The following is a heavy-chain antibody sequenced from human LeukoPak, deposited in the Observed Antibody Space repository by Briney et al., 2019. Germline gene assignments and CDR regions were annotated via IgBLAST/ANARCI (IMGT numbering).Heavy chain of an antibody. J-gene: IGHJ4*02. D-gene: IGHD6-13*01. V-gene: IGHV3-7*01. Sequence: GGSLRLSCAASGFTFSNYWMSWVRKAPGKGLEWVANIKQDGSERYYVASVKGRFTVSRDNAKTSLYLQMNSLRAEDTAVYSCARDGVSGYTTSWYDYWGQGTLVTVSS. CDR2: IKQDGSER. CDR1: GFTFSNYW. CDR3: ARDGVSGYTTSWYDY.